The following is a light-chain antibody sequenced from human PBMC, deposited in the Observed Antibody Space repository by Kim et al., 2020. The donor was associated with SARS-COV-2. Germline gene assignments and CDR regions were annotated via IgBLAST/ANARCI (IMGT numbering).Light chain of an antibody. Sequence: EIVLTQSPATLSLSPGQRATLSCRASQSVTTHLAWYQQKPGQAPRLLIYDVSNRATGIPARFSGSGSGTDFTLTISSLEPEDFAVYFCQQRYNLPLTFGGGTKVDIK. CDR1: QSVTTH. V-gene: IGKV3-11*01. CDR3: QQRYNLPLT. J-gene: IGKJ4*01. CDR2: DVS.